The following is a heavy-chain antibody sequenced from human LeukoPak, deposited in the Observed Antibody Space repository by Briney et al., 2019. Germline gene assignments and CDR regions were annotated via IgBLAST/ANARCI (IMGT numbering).Heavy chain of an antibody. Sequence: SETLSLACAVYGGSFSGDYWSWIRQPPGKGLECIGEINHSGSTNYNPSLKSRVTISVDTSKNQFSLKLSSVTAADTAVYYCARAVYGSGSPPPYYYYGMDVWGQGTTVTVPS. J-gene: IGHJ6*02. V-gene: IGHV4-34*01. CDR3: ARAVYGSGSPPPYYYYGMDV. D-gene: IGHD3-10*01. CDR2: INHSGST. CDR1: GGSFSGDY.